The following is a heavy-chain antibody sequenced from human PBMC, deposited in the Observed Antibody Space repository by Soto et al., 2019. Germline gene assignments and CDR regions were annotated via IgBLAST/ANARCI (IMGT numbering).Heavy chain of an antibody. CDR3: ARHLGEAYFDY. V-gene: IGHV4-30-2*03. J-gene: IGHJ4*02. Sequence: SETLSLTCAVSGGSISSGGYSWSWIRQPPGKGLEWIGYIYHSGSTYYNPSLKSRVAISVDTSKNHFSLKLSSVTATDTAVYYCARHLGEAYFDYWGQGTMVTVS. CDR2: IYHSGST. CDR1: GGSISSGGYS.